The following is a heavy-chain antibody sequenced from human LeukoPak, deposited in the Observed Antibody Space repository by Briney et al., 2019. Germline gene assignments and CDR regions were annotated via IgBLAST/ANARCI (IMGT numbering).Heavy chain of an antibody. CDR1: GGSISSSSYY. J-gene: IGHJ5*02. Sequence: PSETLSLTCTVSGGSISSSSYYWGWIRQPPGKGLEWIGSIYYSGSTNYNPSLKSRGTISVDTSKNQFSLKLSSVTAADTAVYYCATYDFWSGYYNLWGQGTLVTVSS. D-gene: IGHD3-3*01. CDR3: ATYDFWSGYYNL. CDR2: IYYSGST. V-gene: IGHV4-39*07.